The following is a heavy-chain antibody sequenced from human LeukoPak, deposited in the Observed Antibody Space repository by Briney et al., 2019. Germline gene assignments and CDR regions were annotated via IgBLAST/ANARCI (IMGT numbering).Heavy chain of an antibody. CDR2: IRNDGSNK. D-gene: IGHD3-22*01. V-gene: IGHV3-30*02. J-gene: IGHJ4*02. CDR3: ARDYYDSSGYYYRGDY. Sequence: GGSLRLSCAVSGLIFSSYGMKWVRQAPGKGLEWVAYIRNDGSNKYYADSVKGRFTISRDNAKNSLYLQMNSLRAEDTAVYYCARDYYDSSGYYYRGDYWGQGTLVTVSS. CDR1: GLIFSSYG.